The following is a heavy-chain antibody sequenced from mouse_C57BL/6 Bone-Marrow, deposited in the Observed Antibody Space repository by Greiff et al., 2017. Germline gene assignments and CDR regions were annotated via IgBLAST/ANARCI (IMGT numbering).Heavy chain of an antibody. J-gene: IGHJ2*01. CDR3: TTIVHY. Sequence: VQLQQSGAELVRPGASVTLSCTASGFHIKDDYMPWVKQSPEQGLGWFGWFDPENGDTEYASKLQGKATLTAATSSNTAYLQLSSMTSEDTTVYYCTTIVHYWDQGTTRTVSS. V-gene: IGHV14-4*01. D-gene: IGHD2-12*01. CDR1: GFHIKDDY. CDR2: FDPENGDT.